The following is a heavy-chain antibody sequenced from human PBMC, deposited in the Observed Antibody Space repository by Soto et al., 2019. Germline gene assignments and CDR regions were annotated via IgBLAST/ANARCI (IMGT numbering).Heavy chain of an antibody. Sequence: GGSLRLSCAASGFTFSSYAMSWVRQAPGKGLEWVSAISGSGGSTYYADSVKGRFTISRDNSKNTLYLQMNSLRAEDTAVYYCAKDLGVQLVRYYYFDYWGQGTLVTVSS. V-gene: IGHV3-23*01. D-gene: IGHD6-13*01. CDR1: GFTFSSYA. J-gene: IGHJ4*02. CDR3: AKDLGVQLVRYYYFDY. CDR2: ISGSGGST.